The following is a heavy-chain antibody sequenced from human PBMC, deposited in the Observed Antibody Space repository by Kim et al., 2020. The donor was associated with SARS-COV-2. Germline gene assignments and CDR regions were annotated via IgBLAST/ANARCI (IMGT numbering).Heavy chain of an antibody. CDR1: GFTFSSYG. CDR2: IWYDGSNK. Sequence: GGSLRLSCAASGFTFSSYGMHWVRQAPGKGLEWVAVIWYDGSNKYYADSVKGRFTISRDNSKNTLYLQMNSLRAEDTAVYYCARERGIAVLDYWGQGTLVTVSS. D-gene: IGHD6-19*01. CDR3: ARERGIAVLDY. J-gene: IGHJ4*02. V-gene: IGHV3-33*01.